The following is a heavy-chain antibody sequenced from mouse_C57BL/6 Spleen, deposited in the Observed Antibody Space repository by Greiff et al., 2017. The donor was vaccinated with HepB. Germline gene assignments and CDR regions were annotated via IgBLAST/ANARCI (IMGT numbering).Heavy chain of an antibody. Sequence: EVKLVESGPGLVKPSQSLSLTCSVTGYSITSGYYWNWIRQFPGNKLEWMGYISYDGSNNYNPSLKNRISITRDTSKNQFFLKLNSVTTEDTATYYCARAGDYGRAYWGQGTLVTVSA. V-gene: IGHV3-6*01. CDR2: ISYDGSN. J-gene: IGHJ3*01. D-gene: IGHD2-4*01. CDR3: ARAGDYGRAY. CDR1: GYSITSGYY.